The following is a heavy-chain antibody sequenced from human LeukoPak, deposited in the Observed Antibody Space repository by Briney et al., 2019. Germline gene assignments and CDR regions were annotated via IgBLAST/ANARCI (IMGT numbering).Heavy chain of an antibody. J-gene: IGHJ4*02. CDR2: ISSNGGST. V-gene: IGHV3-64D*06. CDR3: VKARNTMVRGGLFDY. D-gene: IGHD3-10*01. CDR1: GFTFSSYA. Sequence: PGGSLRLSCSASGFTFSSYAMHWVRQAPGKGLEYVSAISSNGGSTYYADSVKGRFTISRDNSKNTLYLQMRSLRAEDTAVYYCVKARNTMVRGGLFDYWGQGTLVTVSS.